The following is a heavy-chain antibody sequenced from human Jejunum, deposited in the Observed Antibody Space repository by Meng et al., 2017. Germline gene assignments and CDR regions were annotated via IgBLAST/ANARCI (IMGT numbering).Heavy chain of an antibody. J-gene: IGHJ6*02. Sequence: ASVKVSCKASGTYAMHWVRQAPGQRLEWMGWINVANTNTKYSQKFQGRVTITRDTSASTAYMELRSLRSEDTAMYYCASSGGFYGMDVWGQGTTVTVSS. D-gene: IGHD2-8*02. CDR3: ASSGGFYGMDV. V-gene: IGHV1-3*01. CDR2: INVANTNT. CDR1: GTYA.